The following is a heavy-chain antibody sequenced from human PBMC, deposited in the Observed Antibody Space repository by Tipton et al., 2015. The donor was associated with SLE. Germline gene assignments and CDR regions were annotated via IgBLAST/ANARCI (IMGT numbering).Heavy chain of an antibody. CDR1: GFTFSDYA. Sequence: GSLRLSCAASGFTFSDYAITWVRQAPGKGLEWVSSISTSGLNTYYGDSVKGRFTISRDNAKNSLLLQMNSLRAEDTAVYYCARDLAVQGVTGMDVWGQGTTVTVSS. CDR3: ARDLAVQGVTGMDV. V-gene: IGHV3-21*04. J-gene: IGHJ6*02. D-gene: IGHD3-10*01. CDR2: ISTSGLNT.